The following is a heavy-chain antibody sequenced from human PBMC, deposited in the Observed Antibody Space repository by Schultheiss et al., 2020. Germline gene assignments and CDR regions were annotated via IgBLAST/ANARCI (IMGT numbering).Heavy chain of an antibody. D-gene: IGHD3-10*01. J-gene: IGHJ6*02. CDR1: GYTFTGYY. CDR3: AREGELAKYGMDV. CDR2: INPNSGGT. V-gene: IGHV1-2*02. Sequence: ASVKVSCKASGYTFTGYYMHWVRQAPGQGLEWMGWINPNSGGTNYAQKFQGRVTITADESTSTAYMELSSLRSEDTAVYYCAREGELAKYGMDVWGQGTTVNVCS.